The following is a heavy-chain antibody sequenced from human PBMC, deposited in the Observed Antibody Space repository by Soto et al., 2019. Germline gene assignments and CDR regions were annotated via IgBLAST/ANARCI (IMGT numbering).Heavy chain of an antibody. D-gene: IGHD3-22*01. V-gene: IGHV3-23*01. CDR2: MSGDGRT. J-gene: IGHJ4*02. Sequence: GGSLRLSCVGSGFTFSDSVMAWVRQAPGKGLEWLSVMSGDGRTRYALSVTGRFTISRDNSKNTLYLQMRSPRAEDAAAYYCVKWHTSNFDSLPFTGFDFWGQGTQVTVPQ. CDR3: VKWHTSNFDSLPFTGFDF. CDR1: GFTFSDSV.